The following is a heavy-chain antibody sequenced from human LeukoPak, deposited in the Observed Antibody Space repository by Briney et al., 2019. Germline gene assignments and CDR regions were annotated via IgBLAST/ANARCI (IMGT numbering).Heavy chain of an antibody. J-gene: IGHJ4*02. D-gene: IGHD5-18*01. Sequence: GGSLRLSCAASGFTFRSYNMNWVRQAPGKGLEWVSYITGGSTTIYYADSVKGRFTISRDNAKNSLYLQMNSLRAEDTAVYYCARNKKGDRYTYGHDSWGQGTLVTVSS. CDR1: GFTFRSYN. CDR3: ARNKKGDRYTYGHDS. CDR2: ITGGSTTI. V-gene: IGHV3-48*01.